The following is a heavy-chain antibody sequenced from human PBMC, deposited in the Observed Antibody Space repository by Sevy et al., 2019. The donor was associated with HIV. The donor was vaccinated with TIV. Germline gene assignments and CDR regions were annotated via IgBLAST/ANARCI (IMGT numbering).Heavy chain of an antibody. V-gene: IGHV3-30*04. J-gene: IGHJ4*02. D-gene: IGHD5-12*01. CDR1: GFTFSTYA. CDR3: ERGGYSGYDLAEGSIFDY. Sequence: GGSLRLSCAASGFTFSTYAMHCVRQAPGKGLEWVAVISYDGRNKYYANSVKGRFTISTDTSKNTLYLQMNSLRAEETDVYYCERGGYSGYDLAEGSIFDYWGQGTLVTVSS. CDR2: ISYDGRNK.